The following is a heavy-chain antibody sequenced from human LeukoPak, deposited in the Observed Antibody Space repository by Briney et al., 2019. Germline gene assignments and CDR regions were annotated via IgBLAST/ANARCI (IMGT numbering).Heavy chain of an antibody. V-gene: IGHV3-48*02. Sequence: GGSLRLSCAASGFTFSSYSMNWVRQAPGKGLEWVSYISSSSSTIYYADSVKGRFTISSDNAKNSLYLQMNSLRDEDTAVYYCARGLGDSSGNYFDYWGQGTLVTVSS. D-gene: IGHD3-22*01. CDR1: GFTFSSYS. J-gene: IGHJ4*02. CDR3: ARGLGDSSGNYFDY. CDR2: ISSSSSTI.